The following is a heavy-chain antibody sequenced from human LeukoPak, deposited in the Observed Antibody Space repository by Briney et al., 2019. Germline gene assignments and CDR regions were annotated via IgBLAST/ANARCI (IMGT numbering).Heavy chain of an antibody. CDR1: GYTFTGYY. CDR2: INPNSGGT. J-gene: IGHJ4*02. V-gene: IGHV1-2*02. CDR3: ARVHGYFDWFGNFDY. D-gene: IGHD3-9*01. Sequence: ASVKVSCKASGYTFTGYYMHWVRQAPGQGLEWMGWINPNSGGTNYGQKFQGRVTMTRDTSISTAYMELSRLRSDDTAVYYCARVHGYFDWFGNFDYWGQGTLVTVSS.